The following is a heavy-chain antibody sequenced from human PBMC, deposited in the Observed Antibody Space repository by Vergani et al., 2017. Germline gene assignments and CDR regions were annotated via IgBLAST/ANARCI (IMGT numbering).Heavy chain of an antibody. J-gene: IGHJ4*02. D-gene: IGHD3-3*01. CDR1: GFTFSRYW. Sequence: EVQLVESGGGLVQPGGSLRLSCAASGFTFSRYWMSWVRQAPGKGREWVANRKQDGSAKYDVDSVKGRFTISRDNAKNSLYLQMNSLRAEDTAVYYCARYFTIFGVVTPTDYWGQGTLVTVSS. CDR2: RKQDGSAK. V-gene: IGHV3-7*03. CDR3: ARYFTIFGVVTPTDY.